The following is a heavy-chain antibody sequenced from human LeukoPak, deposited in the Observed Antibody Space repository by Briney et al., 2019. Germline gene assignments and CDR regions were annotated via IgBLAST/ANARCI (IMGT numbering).Heavy chain of an antibody. D-gene: IGHD1-7*01. Sequence: PGGSLRLSCEASGLIFSNYVMHWVRQAPGKGLEWVAVIWYDGSNKYYADSVKGRFTISRDNSKNTLYLQMNSLRAEDAAVYYYARGRFFGITGTTKYYFDYWGQGTLVTVSS. CDR2: IWYDGSNK. CDR1: GLIFSNYV. CDR3: ARGRFFGITGTTKYYFDY. J-gene: IGHJ4*02. V-gene: IGHV3-33*01.